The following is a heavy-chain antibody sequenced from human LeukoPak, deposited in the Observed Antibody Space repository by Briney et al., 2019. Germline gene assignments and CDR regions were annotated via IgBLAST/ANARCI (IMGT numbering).Heavy chain of an antibody. J-gene: IGHJ4*02. Sequence: PGGSLRLSCLASGFTFSGQYMSWVRQAPGKGLEWVAVISYDGSNKYYADSVKGRFTISRDNSKNTLYLQMNSLRAEDTAVYYCAKGGTTVTTVTDYFDYWGQGTLVTVSS. CDR1: GFTFSGQY. CDR3: AKGGTTVTTVTDYFDY. V-gene: IGHV3-30*18. D-gene: IGHD4-17*01. CDR2: ISYDGSNK.